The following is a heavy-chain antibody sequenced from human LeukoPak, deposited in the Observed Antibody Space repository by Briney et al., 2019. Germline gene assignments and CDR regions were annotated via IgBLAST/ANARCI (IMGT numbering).Heavy chain of an antibody. CDR2: FYYSGNT. Sequence: SETLSLTCTVSGGSISSYCWNWIRQPPGKRLELIGYFYYSGNTNYNPSLKSRVTISGDTSKNQFSLKLGSVTAADTAVYYCARRSSSSWYFDYWGQGTLVTVSS. D-gene: IGHD6-13*01. V-gene: IGHV4-59*12. J-gene: IGHJ4*02. CDR1: GGSISSYC. CDR3: ARRSSSSWYFDY.